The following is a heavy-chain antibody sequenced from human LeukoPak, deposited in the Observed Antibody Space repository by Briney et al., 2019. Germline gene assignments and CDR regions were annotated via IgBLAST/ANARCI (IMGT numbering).Heavy chain of an antibody. D-gene: IGHD1-26*01. CDR2: ISDSVRTT. CDR3: ARRRDSGSLQHFDY. J-gene: IGHJ4*02. Sequence: PGGSLRLSCAASGFTFSDYYMSWIRQAPGKGLEWVSHISDSVRTTYYADSVKGRFTISRDNAKNSLYLQMNSLRAEDTAVYYCARRRDSGSLQHFDYWGQGTLVTVSS. CDR1: GFTFSDYY. V-gene: IGHV3-11*01.